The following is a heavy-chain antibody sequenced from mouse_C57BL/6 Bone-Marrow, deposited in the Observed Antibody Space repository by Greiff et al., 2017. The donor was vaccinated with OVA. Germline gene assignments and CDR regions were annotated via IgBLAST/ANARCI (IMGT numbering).Heavy chain of an antibody. CDR2: ISDGGSYT. Sequence: EVMLVESGGGLVKPGGSLKLSCAASGFTFSSYAMSWVRQTPEKRLEWVATISDGGSYTYYPDNVKGRFTIARDHAKNNLYLQMSHLKSEDTAMYYCARDRDYLAWFAYWGQGTLVTVSA. CDR3: ARDRDYLAWFAY. CDR1: GFTFSSYA. J-gene: IGHJ3*01. D-gene: IGHD5-5*01. V-gene: IGHV5-4*01.